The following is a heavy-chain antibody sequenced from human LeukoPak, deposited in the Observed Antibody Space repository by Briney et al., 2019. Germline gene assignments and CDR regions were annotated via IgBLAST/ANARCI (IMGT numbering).Heavy chain of an antibody. Sequence: GGSLRLSCAVSDFIVGSSYMTWVRQAPGMGLEWVSLLYSAGSTYYADSVKGRFTISRDNSKKTLYLQMNSLRAEDTAVYYCAMGLYSSGWGSWGQGTLVTVSS. D-gene: IGHD6-19*01. CDR1: DFIVGSSY. J-gene: IGHJ4*02. CDR2: LYSAGST. CDR3: AMGLYSSGWGS. V-gene: IGHV3-53*03.